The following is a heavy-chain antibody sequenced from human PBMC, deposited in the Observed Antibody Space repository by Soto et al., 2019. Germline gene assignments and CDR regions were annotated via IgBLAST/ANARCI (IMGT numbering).Heavy chain of an antibody. D-gene: IGHD6-13*01. CDR1: GFTFSSYW. V-gene: IGHV3-7*03. Sequence: GGSLRLSCAASGFTFSSYWMSWVRQAPGKGLEWVANIKQDGSEKYYVDSVKGRFTISRDNAKNSLYLQMNSLRAEDTAVYYCARDSSSSWSSGAFDIWGQGTMVTVS. CDR2: IKQDGSEK. CDR3: ARDSSSSWSSGAFDI. J-gene: IGHJ3*02.